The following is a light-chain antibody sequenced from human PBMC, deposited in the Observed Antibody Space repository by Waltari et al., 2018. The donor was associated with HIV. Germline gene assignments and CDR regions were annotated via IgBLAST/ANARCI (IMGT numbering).Light chain of an antibody. Sequence: SYELTQPPSVSVSPGQTARITCPGDALSKQDTYWYQHKTGTAPVVVIFKDNKRPSGIPERFSGSDSGTALTLTISGVQAEDEALYFCQSTDSSGSFVFGAGTKVTVL. CDR3: QSTDSSGSFV. J-gene: IGLJ1*01. V-gene: IGLV3-25*03. CDR2: KDN. CDR1: ALSKQD.